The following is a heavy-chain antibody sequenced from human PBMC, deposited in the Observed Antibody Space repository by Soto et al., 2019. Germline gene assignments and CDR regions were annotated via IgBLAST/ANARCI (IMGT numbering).Heavy chain of an antibody. V-gene: IGHV1-69*13. CDR3: ARAFFFYSSSWYWFDP. CDR1: GGTFSSYA. J-gene: IGHJ5*02. CDR2: IIPIFGTA. Sequence: ASVKVSCKASGGTFSSYAISWVRQAPGQGPEWMGGIIPIFGTANYAQKFQGRVTITADESTSTAYMELSSLRSEDTAVYYCARAFFFYSSSWYWFDPWGQGTLVTVSS. D-gene: IGHD6-13*01.